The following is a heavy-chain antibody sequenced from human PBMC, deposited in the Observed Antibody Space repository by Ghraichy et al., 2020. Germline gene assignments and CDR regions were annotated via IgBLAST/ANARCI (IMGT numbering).Heavy chain of an antibody. D-gene: IGHD3-22*01. CDR2: INHSGST. CDR1: GGSFSGYY. Sequence: SQTLSLTCAVYGGSFSGYYWSWIRQPPGKGLEWIGEINHSGSTNYNPSLKSRVTISVDTSKNQFSLKLSSVTAADTAVYYCARDSYYYDSSGYYYVGVAFDIWGQGTMVTVSS. J-gene: IGHJ3*02. V-gene: IGHV4-34*01. CDR3: ARDSYYYDSSGYYYVGVAFDI.